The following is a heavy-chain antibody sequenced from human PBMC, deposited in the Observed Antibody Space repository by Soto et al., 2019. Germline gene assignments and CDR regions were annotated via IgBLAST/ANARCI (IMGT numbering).Heavy chain of an antibody. Sequence: QVQLVQSGAEVKKPGSSVKVSCKASGGTLSIYGSSWVRQAPGQGLEWMGGTIPIFGTPNYAQKFQGRVTITADKCTSTAYMELSSLRSEDTAVYYCASPYNSSFAFAIWCQGTVVAVSS. V-gene: IGHV1-69*06. CDR3: ASPYNSSFAFAI. CDR2: TIPIFGTP. CDR1: GGTLSIYG. D-gene: IGHD6-6*01. J-gene: IGHJ3*02.